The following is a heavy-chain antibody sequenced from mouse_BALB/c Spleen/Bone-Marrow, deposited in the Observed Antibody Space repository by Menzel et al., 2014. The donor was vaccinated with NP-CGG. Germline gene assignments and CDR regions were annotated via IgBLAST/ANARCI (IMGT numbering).Heavy chain of an antibody. J-gene: IGHJ2*01. D-gene: IGHD1-1*01. CDR1: GFSLTDYG. CDR3: ARDLYYYGFDY. Sequence: VMLVESGPGLVAPSQSLSITCTVSGFSLTDYGVNWVRQPPGKNVEWLGMIWGDGSTDYNSALKSRLSISKDNSQSQVFLKMNSLETDDTARYYCARDLYYYGFDYWGQGTTLTVSS. CDR2: IWGDGST. V-gene: IGHV2-6-7*01.